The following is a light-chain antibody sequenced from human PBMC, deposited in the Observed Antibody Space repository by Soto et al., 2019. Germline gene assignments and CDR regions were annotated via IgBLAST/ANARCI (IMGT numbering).Light chain of an antibody. V-gene: IGKV3-20*01. J-gene: IGKJ1*01. CDR2: AA. CDR3: QQYVKSPWT. Sequence: VLTQSPGTLSLSPGERATLSCRASQTINSRYLACHQQKPGQAPRLLFYAAFRATGTPARFSGSGSGTDFTLTIDRLEPEDVAVYYCQQYVKSPWTFGQGTKVDIK. CDR1: QTINSRY.